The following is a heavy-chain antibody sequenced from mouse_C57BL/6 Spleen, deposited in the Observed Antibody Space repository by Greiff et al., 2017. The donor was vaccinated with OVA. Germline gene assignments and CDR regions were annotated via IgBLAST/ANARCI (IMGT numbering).Heavy chain of an antibody. V-gene: IGHV1-59*01. J-gene: IGHJ2*01. Sequence: VKLQQPGAELVRPGTSVKLSCKASGYTFTSYWMHWVKQRPGQGLEWIGVIDPSDSYTNYNQKFKGKATLTVDTSSSTAYMQLSSLTSEDSAVYYCARGDITTVVATDYWGQGTTLTVSS. CDR3: ARGDITTVVATDY. CDR2: IDPSDSYT. CDR1: GYTFTSYW. D-gene: IGHD1-1*01.